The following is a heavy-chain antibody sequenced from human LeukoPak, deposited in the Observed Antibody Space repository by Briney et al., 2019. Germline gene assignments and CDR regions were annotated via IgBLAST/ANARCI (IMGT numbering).Heavy chain of an antibody. D-gene: IGHD1-7*01. CDR3: VKNRVVFNWNYAYYFDS. CDR1: GFTFKNYA. Sequence: GGSLRLSCAASGFTFKNYAMSWVRQAPGKGLEWVSAISGSDAGTYYADSVKGRFTISRDNSKNTLYLQMNSLRAEDTAVYYCVKNRVVFNWNYAYYFDSWGQGTLVTVSS. CDR2: ISGSDAGT. V-gene: IGHV3-23*01. J-gene: IGHJ4*02.